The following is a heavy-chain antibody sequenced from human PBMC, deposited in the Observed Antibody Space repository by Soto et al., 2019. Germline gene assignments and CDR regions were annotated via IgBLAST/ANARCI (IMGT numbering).Heavy chain of an antibody. CDR2: ISYDGSNK. J-gene: IGHJ4*02. Sequence: QVQLVESGGGVVQPGRSLRLSCAASGFTFSSYAMHWVRQAPGKGLEWVAVISYDGSNKYYADSVKGRFTISRDNCKNTLYLQMNSLRAEDTAVYYCASQLMIVVVITAFDYWGQGTLVTVSS. V-gene: IGHV3-30-3*01. CDR3: ASQLMIVVVITAFDY. CDR1: GFTFSSYA. D-gene: IGHD3-22*01.